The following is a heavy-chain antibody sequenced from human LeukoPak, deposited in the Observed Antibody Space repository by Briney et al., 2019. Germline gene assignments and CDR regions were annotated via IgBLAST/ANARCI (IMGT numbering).Heavy chain of an antibody. J-gene: IGHJ4*02. V-gene: IGHV3-9*01. CDR1: GFTFDDYA. CDR3: ARVGGGYSYGYFDY. CDR2: ISWNSGSI. Sequence: GGSLRLSCAASGFTFDDYAMHWVRQAPGKGLEWVSGISWNSGSIGYADSVRGRFTISRDNAKNSLYLQMNSLRAEDTAVYYCARVGGGYSYGYFDYWGQGTLVTVSS. D-gene: IGHD5-18*01.